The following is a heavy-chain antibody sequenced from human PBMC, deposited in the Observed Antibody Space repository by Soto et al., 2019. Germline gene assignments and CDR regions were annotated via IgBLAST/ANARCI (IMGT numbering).Heavy chain of an antibody. CDR3: ARVIRSGYLSYYYYGMDV. CDR1: GYTFTSYG. V-gene: IGHV1-18*04. D-gene: IGHD3-3*01. Sequence: ASVKVSCKASGYTFTSYGISWVRQAPGQGLEWMGWISAYNGNTNHAQKLQGRVTMTTDTPTSTAYMELRSLRSDDTAVYYCARVIRSGYLSYYYYGMDVWGQGTTVTVSS. CDR2: ISAYNGNT. J-gene: IGHJ6*02.